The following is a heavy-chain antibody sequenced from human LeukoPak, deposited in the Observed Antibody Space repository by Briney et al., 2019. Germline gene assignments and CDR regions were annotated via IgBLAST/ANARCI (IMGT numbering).Heavy chain of an antibody. V-gene: IGHV3-7*03. J-gene: IGHJ4*02. D-gene: IGHD6-6*01. CDR1: GFTFSSNW. CDR3: ARDRYSSSSFDY. Sequence: GGSLRLSCAASGFTFSSNWMTWVRQAPGKGLEWVANINPDGSEKNYVDSVKGRFTISRDNAKNSLFLQMNSLRAEDTALYYCARDRYSSSSFDYWGQGTLVTVSS. CDR2: INPDGSEK.